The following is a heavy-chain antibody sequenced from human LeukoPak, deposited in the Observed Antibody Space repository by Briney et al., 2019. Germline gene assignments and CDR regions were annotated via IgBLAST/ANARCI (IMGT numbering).Heavy chain of an antibody. CDR1: GGSTSSYY. J-gene: IGHJ5*02. Sequence: SETLSLTCTVSGGSTSSYYWSWIRQPPGKGLEWIGYIYYSGSTNYNPSLKSRVTISVDTSKNQFSLKLSSVTAADTAVYYCARVSYDILTGYPNWFDPWGQGTLVTVSS. V-gene: IGHV4-59*01. CDR3: ARVSYDILTGYPNWFDP. CDR2: IYYSGST. D-gene: IGHD3-9*01.